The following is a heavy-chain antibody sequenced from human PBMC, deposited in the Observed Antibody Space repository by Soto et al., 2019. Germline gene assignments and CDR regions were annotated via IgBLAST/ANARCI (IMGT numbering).Heavy chain of an antibody. D-gene: IGHD5-18*01. CDR2: IRSKVNTYAT. J-gene: IGHJ4*02. V-gene: IGHV3-73*02. CDR3: TRRRDWTAMDPLDY. CDR1: GFTFSDSA. Sequence: EVQLVESGGGLVQPGGSLKLSCAASGFTFSDSAMHWVRQASGKGPEWVGRIRSKVNTYATAYAASVKGRFTISRDDSMNTTDLQMNSLKTEDTAVYYCTRRRDWTAMDPLDYWGQGTLVTVSS.